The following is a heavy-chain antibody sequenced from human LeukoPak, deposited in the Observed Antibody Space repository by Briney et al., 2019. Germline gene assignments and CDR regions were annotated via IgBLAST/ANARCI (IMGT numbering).Heavy chain of an antibody. CDR3: ARVSAVAGAYGMDV. J-gene: IGHJ6*02. Sequence: SETLSLTCAVYGGSFSGYYWSWIRQPPGKGLEWIGEINHSGSTNYNPSLKSRVTISVDKSKSQFSLNLTSVTAADTAVYYCARVSAVAGAYGMDVWGQGTTVTVSS. D-gene: IGHD6-19*01. V-gene: IGHV4-34*01. CDR1: GGSFSGYY. CDR2: INHSGST.